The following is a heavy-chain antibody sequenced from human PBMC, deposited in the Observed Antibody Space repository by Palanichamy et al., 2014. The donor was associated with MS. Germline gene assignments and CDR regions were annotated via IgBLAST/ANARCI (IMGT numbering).Heavy chain of an antibody. CDR1: GYTFTSYY. J-gene: IGHJ6*02. CDR2: INPGGGST. CDR3: ARSIYYASGSYRDDV. V-gene: IGHV1-46*03. Sequence: KASGYTFTSYYMHWVRQGPGQGLEWMGEINPGGGSTSYAQKFQGRVTMTRDTSTSTVYMELSSLRSEDTAVYYCARSIYYASGSYRDDVVGQGTTVTVSS. D-gene: IGHD3-10*01.